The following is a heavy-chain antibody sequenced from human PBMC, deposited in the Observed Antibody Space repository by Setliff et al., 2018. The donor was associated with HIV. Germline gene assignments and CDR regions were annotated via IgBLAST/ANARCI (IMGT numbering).Heavy chain of an antibody. CDR3: AKSSPSIGYITDC. D-gene: IGHD5-12*01. CDR1: GVSISSYY. J-gene: IGHJ4*02. Sequence: SETLSLTCSVSGVSISSYYWSWIRHSPGKGLEWIGIIFPGGATNYNPSLTSRVTISVDTSKNHLFLKLTSVTTADTAVYFCAKSSPSIGYITDCWGQGAPVTAPQ. CDR2: IFPGGAT. V-gene: IGHV4-59*01.